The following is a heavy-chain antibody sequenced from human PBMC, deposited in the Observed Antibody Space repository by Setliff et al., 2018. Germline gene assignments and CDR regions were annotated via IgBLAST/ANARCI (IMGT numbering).Heavy chain of an antibody. CDR2: MNPNSGNT. CDR3: ARGLTYYYDSSVRFLDAFDI. CDR1: GYTFTSYD. Sequence: ASVKVSCKASGYTFTSYDINWVRQATGQGLEWMGWMNPNSGNTGYAQKFQGRVTMTRNTSISTAYMELSSLRSEDTAVYYCARGLTYYYDSSVRFLDAFDIWGQGTMVTV. V-gene: IGHV1-8*01. J-gene: IGHJ3*02. D-gene: IGHD3-22*01.